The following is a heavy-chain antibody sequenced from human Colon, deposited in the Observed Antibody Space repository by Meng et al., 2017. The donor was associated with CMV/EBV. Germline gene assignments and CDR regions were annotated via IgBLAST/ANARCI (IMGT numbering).Heavy chain of an antibody. CDR2: ISGSGGST. Sequence: GGSLRLSCAASGFTFSSYAMSWVRQAPGKGLEWVSAISGSGGSTYYADSVKGRFTISRDNSKNTLYLQMNSLRAEDTAVYYCAKDGLVVVAATGEIDAFDIWGQGTMVTVSS. V-gene: IGHV3-23*01. D-gene: IGHD2-15*01. CDR1: GFTFSSYA. CDR3: AKDGLVVVAATGEIDAFDI. J-gene: IGHJ3*02.